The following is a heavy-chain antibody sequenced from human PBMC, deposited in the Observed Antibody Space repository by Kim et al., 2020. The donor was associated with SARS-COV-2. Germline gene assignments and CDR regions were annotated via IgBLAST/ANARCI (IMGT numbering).Heavy chain of an antibody. J-gene: IGHJ4*02. CDR2: ISPSGEVT. Sequence: GGSPRLSCGASGFTFSSYAMGWVRQTAGKGLERVSAISPSGEVTYYSDSVKGRFTISRDNSNNTVYLHMNSLRAEDTAVYYCAKAWGGARFYDFWGQGTLLTVSS. CDR1: GFTFSSYA. D-gene: IGHD3-16*01. V-gene: IGHV3-23*01. CDR3: AKAWGGARFYDF.